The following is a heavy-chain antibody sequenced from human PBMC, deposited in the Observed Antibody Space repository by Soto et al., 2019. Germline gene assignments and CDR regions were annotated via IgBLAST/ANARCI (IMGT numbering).Heavy chain of an antibody. D-gene: IGHD3-10*01. V-gene: IGHV4-59*01. CDR1: GGSITRYY. CDR2: IHNSGRT. Sequence: QVQLQESGPGLVKPSETLSLTCTVSGGSITRYYWSWIRQPPGKGLEGIGYIHNSGRTSYNPSLQSRVTISADVSKNQFSLDLRSVTAADTAVYYCARRSSGTDYWGHGTLVTGSS. J-gene: IGHJ4*01. CDR3: ARRSSGTDY.